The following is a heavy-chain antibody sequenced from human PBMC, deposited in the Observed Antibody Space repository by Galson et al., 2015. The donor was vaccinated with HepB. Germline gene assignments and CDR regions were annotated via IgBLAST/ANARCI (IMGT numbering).Heavy chain of an antibody. V-gene: IGHV3-64*01. J-gene: IGHJ6*02. CDR3: ARDRVAAAGYYYGMDV. D-gene: IGHD6-13*01. CDR2: ISSNGGST. Sequence: SLRLSCAASGFTFSSYAMHWVRQAPGKGLEYVSAISSNGGSTYYANSVKGRFTISRDNSKNTLYLQMGSLRAEDMAVYYCARDRVAAAGYYYGMDVWGQGTTVTVSS. CDR1: GFTFSSYA.